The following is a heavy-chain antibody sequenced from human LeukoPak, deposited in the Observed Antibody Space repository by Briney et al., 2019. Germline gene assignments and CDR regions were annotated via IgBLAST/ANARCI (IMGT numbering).Heavy chain of an antibody. J-gene: IGHJ4*02. D-gene: IGHD2-15*01. CDR1: GFTVSSNY. Sequence: GGSLRLSCAASGFTVSSNYMSWVRQAPGKGLEWVSVIYSGGSTYYADSVKGRFTISRDNSKNTLYLQMNSLRAEDTAVYYCARDPPNYCSGGSCYNYWGQGTLVTVSS. CDR2: IYSGGST. CDR3: ARDPPNYCSGGSCYNY. V-gene: IGHV3-53*01.